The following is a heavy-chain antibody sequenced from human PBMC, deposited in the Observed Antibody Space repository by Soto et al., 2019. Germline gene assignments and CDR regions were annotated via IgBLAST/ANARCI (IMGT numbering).Heavy chain of an antibody. J-gene: IGHJ5*02. V-gene: IGHV1-18*04. Sequence: QVQLVQSGAEVKKPGASVKVSCKASGYTFTSYGISWVRQAPGQGLEWMGWISAYNGNTNYAQKLQGRVTMTTDTSTSTAYMELRSPRSDDTAVYYCARGVYYDFWSGYVAWFDPWGQGTLVTVSS. D-gene: IGHD3-3*01. CDR3: ARGVYYDFWSGYVAWFDP. CDR1: GYTFTSYG. CDR2: ISAYNGNT.